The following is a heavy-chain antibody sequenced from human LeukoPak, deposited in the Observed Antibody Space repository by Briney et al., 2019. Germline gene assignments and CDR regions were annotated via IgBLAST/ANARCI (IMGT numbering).Heavy chain of an antibody. CDR2: IRYDGSKK. CDR1: GFVFSSYG. V-gene: IGHV3-30*02. CDR3: GKDGPAAGLSYSDY. D-gene: IGHD6-13*01. J-gene: IGHJ4*02. Sequence: PGGSLRLSCAVSGFVFSSYGIHWARQAPGKGLEWVAFIRYDGSKKYYTDSVKGRFTISRDNSMNTVYLQMNSLRDEDTAMYYCGKDGPAAGLSYSDYWGQGTLVTVSS.